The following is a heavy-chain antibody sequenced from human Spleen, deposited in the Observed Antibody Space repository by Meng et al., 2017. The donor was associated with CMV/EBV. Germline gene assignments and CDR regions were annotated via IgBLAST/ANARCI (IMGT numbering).Heavy chain of an antibody. V-gene: IGHV1-18*04. CDR3: AKDSGSSSGVGLPTY. Sequence: AQLVVSGAQVEAAGNKGEGYVKASGYTLSSYCSSWDRQCAGQAPEWMGRSMANNGNTSDDQKCEEKVRRTSNTTRSTAYMELWSVRSDDTAVYYCAKDSGSSSGVGLPTYWGQGTLVTVSS. CDR2: SMANNGNT. J-gene: IGHJ4*02. CDR1: GYTLSSYC. D-gene: IGHD6-6*01.